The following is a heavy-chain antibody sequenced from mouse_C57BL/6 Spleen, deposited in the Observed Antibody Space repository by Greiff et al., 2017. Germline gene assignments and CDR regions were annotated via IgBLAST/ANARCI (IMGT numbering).Heavy chain of an antibody. CDR1: GFTFSSYT. D-gene: IGHD1-1*01. CDR3: ARRGSRGRYYAMDY. V-gene: IGHV5-9*01. CDR2: ISGGGGNT. Sequence: EVKLMESGGGLVKPGGSLKLSCAASGFTFSSYTMSWVRQTPETRLEWVATISGGGGNTYYPDSVKGRFTISRDNAKNTLYLQRSSLRSEDTALYYCARRGSRGRYYAMDYWGQGTSVTVSS. J-gene: IGHJ4*01.